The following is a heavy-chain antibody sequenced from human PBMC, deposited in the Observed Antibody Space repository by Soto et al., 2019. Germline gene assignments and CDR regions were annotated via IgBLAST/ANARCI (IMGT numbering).Heavy chain of an antibody. CDR2: ISGSGGVT. J-gene: IGHJ6*02. D-gene: IGHD6-13*01. V-gene: IGHV3-23*01. CDR1: GFTFSSYA. CDR3: VKSHQGYSSSDMDV. Sequence: PGGSLRLSCAASGFTFSSYAVSWVRQAPGKGLEWVSTISGSGGVTYYADSVKGRFTISRDNSKNTLYLQMYSLRAEDTAVYYCVKSHQGYSSSDMDVWGQGTTVTVSS.